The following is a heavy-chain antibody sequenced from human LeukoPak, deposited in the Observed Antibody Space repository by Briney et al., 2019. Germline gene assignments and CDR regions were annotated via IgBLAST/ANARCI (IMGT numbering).Heavy chain of an antibody. D-gene: IGHD3-22*01. J-gene: IGHJ4*02. CDR1: GGTFSTDA. CDR3: AVKVRGYYDSSGFDY. V-gene: IGHV1-69*05. Sequence: SVKVSCKSSGGTFSTDAITWVRQAPGQGLEWTGGIIPIFGTSNYAQKFQGRVTITTDESTSTAYMELSSLRSEDTAVYYCAVKVRGYYDSSGFDYWGQGTLVTVSS. CDR2: IIPIFGTS.